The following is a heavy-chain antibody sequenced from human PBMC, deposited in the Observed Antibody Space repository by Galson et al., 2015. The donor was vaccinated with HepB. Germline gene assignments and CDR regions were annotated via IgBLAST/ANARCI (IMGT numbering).Heavy chain of an antibody. J-gene: IGHJ5*01. CDR1: GGSIRSFSYY. CDR2: IYHTGSI. CDR3: GKHSWGGVWDGNFVPWFDS. D-gene: IGHD4-23*01. Sequence: SETLSLTCTVSGGSIRSFSYYWGWIRQPPGKGLEWVGTIYHTGSIYHNPSLKSRVTMSTDTSRNLFSLRLTSVTAADTAVYYCGKHSWGGVWDGNFVPWFDSWGQGTLVTVSS. V-gene: IGHV4-39*01.